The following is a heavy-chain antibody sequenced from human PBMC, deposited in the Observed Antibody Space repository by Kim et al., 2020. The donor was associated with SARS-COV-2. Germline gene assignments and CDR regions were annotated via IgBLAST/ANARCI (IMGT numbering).Heavy chain of an antibody. J-gene: IGHJ3*02. D-gene: IGHD2-15*01. CDR1: GFTFSTYV. V-gene: IGHV3-23*01. CDR3: AKGRSGGPDAFDI. CDR2: ISVGGSTT. Sequence: GGSLRLSCAASGFTFSTYVMSWVRQAPGKGLEWVSLISVGGSTTNYADSVKGRFIISRDNSKNTLYLQMNSLRAEDTAVYYCAKGRSGGPDAFDIWGQGTMVIVSS.